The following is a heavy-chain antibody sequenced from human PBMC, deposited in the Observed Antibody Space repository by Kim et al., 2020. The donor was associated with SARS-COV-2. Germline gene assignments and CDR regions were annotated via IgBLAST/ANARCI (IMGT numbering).Heavy chain of an antibody. Sequence: SETLSLTCTVSGGSISSYYWSWIRQPPGKGLEWIGYIYYSGSTNYNPSLKSRVTISVDTAKNQFSLKLSSVTAADTAVYYCARPLNPNSNYYYDYGMGVWGQGTTVTVSS. D-gene: IGHD4-4*01. CDR3: ARPLNPNSNYYYDYGMGV. CDR2: IYYSGST. V-gene: IGHV4-59*08. CDR1: GGSISSYY. J-gene: IGHJ6*02.